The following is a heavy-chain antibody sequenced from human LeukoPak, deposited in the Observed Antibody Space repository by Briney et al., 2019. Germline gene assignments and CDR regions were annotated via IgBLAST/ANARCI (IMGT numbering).Heavy chain of an antibody. CDR3: ARDWFHAIDY. D-gene: IGHD2/OR15-2a*01. Sequence: GGSLRLSCGASGFNFRSHWLSWVRQAPGKGLESVANINQDGTDKYYVDSLKGRFTISRDNAKNSLYLQMNSLRAEDTAVYYCARDWFHAIDYWGQGTLVTVSS. V-gene: IGHV3-7*01. CDR1: GFNFRSHW. CDR2: INQDGTDK. J-gene: IGHJ4*02.